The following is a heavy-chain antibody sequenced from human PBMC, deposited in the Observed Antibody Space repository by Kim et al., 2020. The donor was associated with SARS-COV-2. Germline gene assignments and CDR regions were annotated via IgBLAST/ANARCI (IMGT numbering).Heavy chain of an antibody. Sequence: GGSLRLSCATSGFTFSAYDMNWVRQAPGKGLEWLSFITKSSTTIYYADSVEGRFTISRDNAKNSLFLQMHRLRDEDTALYYCVRDRMGGAFDMWGQGTMV. CDR2: ITKSSTTI. D-gene: IGHD3-16*01. CDR1: GFTFSAYD. V-gene: IGHV3-48*02. CDR3: VRDRMGGAFDM. J-gene: IGHJ3*02.